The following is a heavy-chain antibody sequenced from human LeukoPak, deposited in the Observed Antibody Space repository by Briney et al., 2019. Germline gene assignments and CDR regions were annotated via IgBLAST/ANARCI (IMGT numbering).Heavy chain of an antibody. Sequence: GGSLRLSCEASGFTFSAYAMTWVRQAPGKGLEWVSGISNDASITEYTGSVKGRFTISRDNDKKTVYLQMNSLRVEDTAMYYCTRGPFTAPGIADYWGQGTLVTVSS. V-gene: IGHV3-74*03. J-gene: IGHJ4*02. D-gene: IGHD6-13*01. CDR1: GFTFSAYA. CDR2: ISNDASIT. CDR3: TRGPFTAPGIADY.